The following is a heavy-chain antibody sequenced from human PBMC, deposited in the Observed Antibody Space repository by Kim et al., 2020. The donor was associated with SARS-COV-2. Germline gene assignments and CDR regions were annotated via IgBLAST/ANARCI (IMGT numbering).Heavy chain of an antibody. J-gene: IGHJ4*02. D-gene: IGHD3-10*01. Sequence: SVKGRFTISRDNAKNSLYLQMNSLRAEDTAVYYCARLGYTRITMVRGGDYWGQGTLVTVSS. V-gene: IGHV3-11*06. CDR3: ARLGYTRITMVRGGDY.